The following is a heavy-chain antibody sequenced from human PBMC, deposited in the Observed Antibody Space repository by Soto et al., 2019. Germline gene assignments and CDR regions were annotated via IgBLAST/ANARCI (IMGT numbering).Heavy chain of an antibody. Sequence: PGGSLRLSCAASGFTFSNSWMTWVRQAPGKGLEWVANMNQDGSEKYYEDSVKGRFTISRDNAKNSLSLQMNSLRAEDTAVYYCAKDGRSAVTTFLGYYYGMDVWGQGTTVTVSS. CDR1: GFTFSNSW. J-gene: IGHJ6*02. CDR3: AKDGRSAVTTFLGYYYGMDV. CDR2: MNQDGSEK. D-gene: IGHD4-17*01. V-gene: IGHV3-7*03.